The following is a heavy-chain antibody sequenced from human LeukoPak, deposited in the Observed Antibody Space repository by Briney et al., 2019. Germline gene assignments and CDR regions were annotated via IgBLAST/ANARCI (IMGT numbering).Heavy chain of an antibody. CDR3: ARDSGAGIDF. V-gene: IGHV3-53*01. CDR2: IFSGGSA. J-gene: IGHJ4*02. Sequence: PGGPLRLSCAASGFTVSSNYMTWVRQAPGKGLEWVSVIFSGGSAYYADSVKGRFTISRDNSKNTLYLQMNSLRAEDTAVYYCARDSGAGIDFWGQGTLVTVSS. CDR1: GFTVSSNY. D-gene: IGHD1-26*01.